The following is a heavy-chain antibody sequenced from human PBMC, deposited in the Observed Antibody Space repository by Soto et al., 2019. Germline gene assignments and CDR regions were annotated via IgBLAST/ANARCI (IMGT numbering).Heavy chain of an antibody. CDR2: INHSGST. D-gene: IGHD1-7*01. CDR3: ARYWNLYYFDY. CDR1: GGSFSGYY. Sequence: SETLSLTCAVYGGSFSGYYGSWIRQPPGKGLEWIGEINHSGSTNYNPSLKSRVTISVDTSKNQFSLKLSSVTAADTAVYYCARYWNLYYFDYWGQGTLVTVS. V-gene: IGHV4-34*01. J-gene: IGHJ4*02.